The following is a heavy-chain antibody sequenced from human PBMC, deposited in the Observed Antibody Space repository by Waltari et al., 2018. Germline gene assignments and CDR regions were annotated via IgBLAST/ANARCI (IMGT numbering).Heavy chain of an antibody. CDR2: INIDGRGT. V-gene: IGHV3-74*01. D-gene: IGHD4-4*01. CDR1: VFTFSSSW. J-gene: IGHJ4*02. Sequence: EVQPVESVGTLVQPGGSLRLSCAVSVFTFSSSWMHWVRQAPGQGMVWLARINIDGRGTVYPDSVTGRITISKDNPKNTLYLQMNSLRADDAAVYYCARGVPDYSSLAYWGQGALVTVSS. CDR3: ARGVPDYSSLAY.